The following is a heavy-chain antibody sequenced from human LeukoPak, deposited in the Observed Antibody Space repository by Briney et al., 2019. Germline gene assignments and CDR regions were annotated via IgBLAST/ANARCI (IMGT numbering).Heavy chain of an antibody. J-gene: IGHJ3*02. Sequence: SETLSLTCTVSGYSISSGYYWGWIRQPPGKGLEWIGSIYYSGSTYYNPSLKSRVTISVDTSKNQFSLKLSSVTAADTAVYYCARHLGYCSGGSCYSDAFDIWGQGTMVTVSS. CDR3: ARHLGYCSGGSCYSDAFDI. V-gene: IGHV4-38-2*02. D-gene: IGHD2-15*01. CDR1: GYSISSGYY. CDR2: IYYSGST.